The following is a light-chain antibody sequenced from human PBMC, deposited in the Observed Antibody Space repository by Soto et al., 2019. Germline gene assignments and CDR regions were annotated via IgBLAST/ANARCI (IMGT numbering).Light chain of an antibody. Sequence: DIQLTQSPSFLSASVGDRVTITCRASRGISSYLAWYQQKPGKAPKLLIYGASTLQSGVPSRFSGSGSGTEFTLTISSLQPEDFATYYCQQLNSYPYTFGQGTKLEIK. J-gene: IGKJ2*01. V-gene: IGKV1-9*01. CDR1: RGISSY. CDR2: GAS. CDR3: QQLNSYPYT.